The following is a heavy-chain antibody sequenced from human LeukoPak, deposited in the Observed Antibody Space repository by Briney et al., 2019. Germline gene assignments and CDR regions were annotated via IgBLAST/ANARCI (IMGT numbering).Heavy chain of an antibody. CDR3: ARVPPRDTSGQPRGAFDT. V-gene: IGHV4-39*07. CDR2: IHYTGSA. Sequence: PSETLSLTCTVSGGSISSSSYYWGWIRQPPGKGLEWIGSIHYTGSACYNPSLKSRVTISVDTSMKHFSLKLSSVTAADTALYYCARVPPRDTSGQPRGAFDTWGQGKMVTVSS. CDR1: GGSISSSSYY. D-gene: IGHD3-22*01. J-gene: IGHJ3*02.